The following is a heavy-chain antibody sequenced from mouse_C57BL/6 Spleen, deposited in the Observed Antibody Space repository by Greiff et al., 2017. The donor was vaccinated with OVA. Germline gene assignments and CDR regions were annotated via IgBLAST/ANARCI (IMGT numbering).Heavy chain of an antibody. J-gene: IGHJ1*03. V-gene: IGHV1-50*01. CDR2: IDPSDSYT. CDR3: ARGLSLWYFDV. Sequence: VQLQQPGAELVKPGASVKLSCKASGYTFTSYWMQWVKQRPGQGLEWIGEIDPSDSYTNYNQKFKGKATLTVDTSSSTAYMQLSSLTSEDSAVYYCARGLSLWYFDVWGTGTTVTVSS. D-gene: IGHD1-1*02. CDR1: GYTFTSYW.